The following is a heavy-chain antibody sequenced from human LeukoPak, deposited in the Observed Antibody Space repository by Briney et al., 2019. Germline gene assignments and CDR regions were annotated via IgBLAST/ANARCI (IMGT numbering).Heavy chain of an antibody. J-gene: IGHJ4*02. CDR3: AKGDYFDY. CDR1: GFTFSSYG. V-gene: IGHV3-30*18. Sequence: GGSLRLSCAASGFTFSSYGMHWVRQAPGKGLEWVAVISYDGSNKYYADSVKGRFTISRDNSKNTLYLQMNSLRAEVTAVYYCAKGDYFDYWGQGTLVTVSS. CDR2: ISYDGSNK.